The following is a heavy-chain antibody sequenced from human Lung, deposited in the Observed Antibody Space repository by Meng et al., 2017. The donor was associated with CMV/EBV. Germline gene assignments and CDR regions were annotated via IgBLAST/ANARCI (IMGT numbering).Heavy chain of an antibody. Sequence: GGSLRLXXAASGFTFSTYSMNWVRQAPGKGLEWVSPINNSSSYIYYADSVKGRFTISRDNAKNSLYLQMNSLRAEDTAVYYCARDLIVGTAYFDYWGQGTLVTVSS. CDR1: GFTFSTYS. CDR3: ARDLIVGTAYFDY. D-gene: IGHD1-26*01. CDR2: INNSSSYI. J-gene: IGHJ4*02. V-gene: IGHV3-21*01.